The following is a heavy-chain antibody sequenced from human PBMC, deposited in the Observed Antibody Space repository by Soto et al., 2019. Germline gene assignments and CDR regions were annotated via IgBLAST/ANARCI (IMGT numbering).Heavy chain of an antibody. CDR2: IYHGWST. Sequence: SETLSLTGAVSGYSISSGYYWGWLRQPPGKGLEWIGSIYHGWSTYYNPSLNSRVTLSIDMTNNHVSLILNSVTAADTAVYYCARVGPWVPYYYDSSPYTFENWFDPWGQGTLVTVSS. CDR3: ARVGPWVPYYYDSSPYTFENWFDP. CDR1: GYSISSGYY. V-gene: IGHV4-38-2*01. J-gene: IGHJ5*02. D-gene: IGHD3-22*01.